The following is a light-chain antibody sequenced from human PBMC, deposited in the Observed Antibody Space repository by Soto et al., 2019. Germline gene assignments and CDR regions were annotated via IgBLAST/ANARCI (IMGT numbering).Light chain of an antibody. CDR3: QHYDSYSGT. J-gene: IGKJ3*01. Sequence: DIQMTQSPSTLSASVGDRVTITCRASQTISSWLAWYQQKPGKAPKLLIYRASSLESGVASRFSGSGSGEEFNLTVSSLQPDDFATYYCQHYDSYSGTFGPGTEVDIK. V-gene: IGKV1-5*03. CDR2: RAS. CDR1: QTISSW.